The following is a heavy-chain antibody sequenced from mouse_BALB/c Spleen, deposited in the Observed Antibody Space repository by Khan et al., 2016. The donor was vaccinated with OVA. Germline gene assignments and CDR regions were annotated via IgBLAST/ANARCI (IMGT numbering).Heavy chain of an antibody. J-gene: IGHJ4*01. Sequence: DLVKPGASVKLSCKASGYTFTSYWINWIKQRPGQGLEWIGRIGPGSSNAYYNDMFKGKATLTVDTSSNTAYIQLSSLSSEDSAVYFCAMENYYCSSCYAVDYWGQGTSVTVSA. CDR3: AMENYYCSSCYAVDY. CDR1: GYTFTSYW. D-gene: IGHD1-1*01. CDR2: IGPGSSNA. V-gene: IGHV1S41*01.